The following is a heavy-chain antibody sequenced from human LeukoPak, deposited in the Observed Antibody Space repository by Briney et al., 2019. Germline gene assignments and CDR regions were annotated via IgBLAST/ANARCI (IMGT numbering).Heavy chain of an antibody. J-gene: IGHJ4*02. D-gene: IGHD1-26*01. CDR1: GGTFSSYA. CDR2: IIPIFGTA. CDR3: VRDKVVGPTLFDY. V-gene: IGHV1-69*06. Sequence: SVTVSYKASGGTFSSYAISWVRQAPGQGLEWMGGIIPIFGTANYAQKFQGRVTITADKSTSTAYMELSSLRSEDTAVYYCVRDKVVGPTLFDYWGQGTLVTVSS.